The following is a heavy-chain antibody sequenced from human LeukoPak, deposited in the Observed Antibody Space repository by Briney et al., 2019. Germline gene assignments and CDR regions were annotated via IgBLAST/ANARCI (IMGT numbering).Heavy chain of an antibody. Sequence: GGSLRLSCAASGFTFSSYGMHWVRQAPGKGLEWVAVIWYDGSNKYYADSVKGRFTISRDNSKNTLYLQMNSLRAEDTAVYYCARALAGATYFDYWGQGTLVTVSS. V-gene: IGHV3-33*01. CDR2: IWYDGSNK. D-gene: IGHD1-26*01. CDR1: GFTFSSYG. J-gene: IGHJ4*02. CDR3: ARALAGATYFDY.